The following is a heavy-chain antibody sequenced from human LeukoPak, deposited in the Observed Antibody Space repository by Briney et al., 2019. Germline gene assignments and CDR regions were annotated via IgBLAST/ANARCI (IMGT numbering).Heavy chain of an antibody. CDR1: GFTFSSYA. D-gene: IGHD2-15*01. Sequence: PGGSLRLSCAASGFTFSSYAMSWVRQAPGKGLEWVSAISGSGGSTYYADSVKGRFTISRDNSKNTLYLQMNSLRAEDTAVYYCARPHQVVVVSYFDYWGQGTLVTVSS. CDR3: ARPHQVVVVSYFDY. CDR2: ISGSGGST. V-gene: IGHV3-23*01. J-gene: IGHJ4*02.